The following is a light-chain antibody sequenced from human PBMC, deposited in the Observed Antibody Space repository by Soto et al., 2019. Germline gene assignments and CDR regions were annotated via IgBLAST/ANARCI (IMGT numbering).Light chain of an antibody. CDR2: DAS. V-gene: IGKV3-11*01. CDR3: QQRSSWPRGT. J-gene: IGKJ2*02. CDR1: QSISSY. Sequence: EIVLTQSPATLSLFPGERATLSCRASQSISSYLAWYQQKPGQAPRLLIHDASNRATGIPARFSGSGSGTDFTLTISSLEPEDFAVYFCQQRSSWPRGTFGQGTKLEIK.